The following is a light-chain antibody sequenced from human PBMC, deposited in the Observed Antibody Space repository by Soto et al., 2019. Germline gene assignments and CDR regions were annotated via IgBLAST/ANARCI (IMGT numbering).Light chain of an antibody. CDR2: GAS. V-gene: IGKV3-15*01. CDR1: QSISSS. J-gene: IGKJ1*01. Sequence: EIVMTQSPASLSVSPGESATLSCRASQSISSSKLAWYQQNPGQAPRLLMYGASNRATGIPARFSGSGSGTEFTLTISSLQSEDFAGYYCQQYDYWPRTFGQGTKVDI. CDR3: QQYDYWPRT.